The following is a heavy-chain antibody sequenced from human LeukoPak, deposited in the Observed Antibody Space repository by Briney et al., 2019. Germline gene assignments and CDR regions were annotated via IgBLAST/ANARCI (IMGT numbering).Heavy chain of an antibody. J-gene: IGHJ5*02. CDR2: ISYTGST. CDR3: ARDDYRGVTSVDP. V-gene: IGHV4-59*01. Sequence: SETLSLTCTVSGGSISPYFWSWMRQTPGKGLEWIGYISYTGSTNYNPALKSRVTISVDTSKNQFSLQLTSVTAADTAVYYCARDDYRGVTSVDPWGQGTLVTVSS. CDR1: GGSISPYF. D-gene: IGHD3-10*01.